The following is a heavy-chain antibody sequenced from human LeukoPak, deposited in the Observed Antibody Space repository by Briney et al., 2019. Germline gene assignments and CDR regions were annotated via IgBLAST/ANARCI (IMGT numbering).Heavy chain of an antibody. CDR3: AKDLMVRGVISFDY. CDR2: IWYDGSNK. V-gene: IGHV3-33*06. J-gene: IGHJ4*02. CDR1: GFTFSSYG. D-gene: IGHD3-10*01. Sequence: PGRSLRLSCAASGFTFSSYGMHWVRQAPGKGLEWVAVIWYDGSNKYYADSVKGRFTISRDNSKNTLYLQMNSLRAEDTAVYYCAKDLMVRGVISFDYWGQGTLVTVSS.